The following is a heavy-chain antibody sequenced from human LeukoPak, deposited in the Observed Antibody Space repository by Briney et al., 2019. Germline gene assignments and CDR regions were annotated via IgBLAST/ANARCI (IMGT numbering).Heavy chain of an antibody. Sequence: ASVKVSCKASGYTFTSYDINWVRQATGQGLEWMGWMNPNSGNTGYAQKFQGRVTMTRNTSISTAYMELSSLRSEDTAVYYCATVHHRYYDFWSGYYTTNYWGQGTLVTVSS. J-gene: IGHJ4*02. CDR3: ATVHHRYYDFWSGYYTTNY. CDR2: MNPNSGNT. D-gene: IGHD3-3*01. CDR1: GYTFTSYD. V-gene: IGHV1-8*01.